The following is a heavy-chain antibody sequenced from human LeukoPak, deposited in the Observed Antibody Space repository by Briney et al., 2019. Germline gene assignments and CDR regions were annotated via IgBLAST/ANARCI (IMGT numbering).Heavy chain of an antibody. CDR2: IYYSGST. CDR3: ARMGYYDDY. Sequence: SETLSLTCTVSGGSISSYYWSWIRQSPGKGLEWIGYIYYSGSTNYNPSLKSRVTISVDTSKNQFSLKLSSVTAADTAVYYCARMGYYDDYWGQGTLVTVSS. CDR1: GGSISSYY. D-gene: IGHD3-3*01. J-gene: IGHJ4*02. V-gene: IGHV4-59*01.